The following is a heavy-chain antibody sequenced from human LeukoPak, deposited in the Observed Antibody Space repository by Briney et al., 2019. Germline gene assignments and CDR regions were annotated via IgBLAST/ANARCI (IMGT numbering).Heavy chain of an antibody. CDR1: GYTFSKYW. CDR3: ARRFGERLYSNNDAFDS. CDR2: IFPGDSDT. Sequence: GESLKISCKASGYTFSKYWIGWVRQMPGKGLEWMGIIFPGDSDTRYNPSFQGQVTISADKSISTAYLQWSSLKASDTAMYYCARRFGERLYSNNDAFDSWGQGTLVTVSS. D-gene: IGHD4-11*01. J-gene: IGHJ4*02. V-gene: IGHV5-51*01.